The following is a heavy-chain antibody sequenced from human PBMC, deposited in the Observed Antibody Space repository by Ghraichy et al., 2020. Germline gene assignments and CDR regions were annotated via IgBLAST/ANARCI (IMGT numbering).Heavy chain of an antibody. CDR3: ARGRSRYDSSRCWNY. CDR2: INHSGST. Sequence: SETLSLTCAVYGGSFSGYYWSWIRQPPGKGLEWIGEINHSGSTNYNPSLKSRVTISVDTSKNQFSLKLSSVTAADTAVYYCARGRSRYDSSRCWNYWGQGTLVTVSS. CDR1: GGSFSGYY. V-gene: IGHV4-34*01. J-gene: IGHJ4*02. D-gene: IGHD3-22*01.